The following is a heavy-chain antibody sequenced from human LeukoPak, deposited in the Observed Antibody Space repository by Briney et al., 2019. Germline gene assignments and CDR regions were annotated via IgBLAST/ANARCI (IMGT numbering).Heavy chain of an antibody. CDR2: IKQDGSEK. CDR3: AREVYCSSTRRYTGYFQH. V-gene: IGHV3-7*01. CDR1: GFTFSSYW. Sequence: GGSLRLSCAASGFTFSSYWMSWVRQAPGRGLEWVANIKQDGSEKYYVDSVKGRFTISRDNAKNSLYLQMNSLRAEDTAVYYCAREVYCSSTRRYTGYFQHWGQGTLVTVSS. D-gene: IGHD2-2*02. J-gene: IGHJ1*01.